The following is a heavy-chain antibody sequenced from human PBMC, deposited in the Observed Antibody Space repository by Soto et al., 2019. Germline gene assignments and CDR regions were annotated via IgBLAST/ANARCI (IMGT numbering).Heavy chain of an antibody. D-gene: IGHD3-22*01. CDR3: ARERYYYDSSGDGPTYYYYGVDV. CDR1: GFTFSSYA. V-gene: IGHV3-30-3*01. J-gene: IGHJ6*02. Sequence: GGSLRLSCSASGFTFSSYAMHWVRQAPGKGLEWVAVISYDGSNKYYADSVKGRFTISRDNSKNTLYLQMNSLRAEDTAVYYCARERYYYDSSGDGPTYYYYGVDVWGPGTTVTVSS. CDR2: ISYDGSNK.